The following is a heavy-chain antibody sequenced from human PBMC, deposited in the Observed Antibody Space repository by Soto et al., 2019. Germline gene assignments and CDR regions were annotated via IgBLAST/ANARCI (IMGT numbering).Heavy chain of an antibody. D-gene: IGHD2-2*01. J-gene: IGHJ4*02. CDR1: GGSISSSSYY. Sequence: QLQLQESGPGLVKPSETLSLTCTVSGGSISSSSYYWGWIRQPPGKGLEWIGSIYYSGSTYYNPSLKSRVTIAVDTSKNQFSLKLSSVTAADTAVYYCARPVVVVPVAVYYFDYWGQGTLVTVSS. CDR2: IYYSGST. CDR3: ARPVVVVPVAVYYFDY. V-gene: IGHV4-39*01.